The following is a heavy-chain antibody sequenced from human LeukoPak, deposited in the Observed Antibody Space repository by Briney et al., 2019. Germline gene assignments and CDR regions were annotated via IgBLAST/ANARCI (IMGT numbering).Heavy chain of an antibody. CDR2: IYLTGST. CDR3: ARRPLFSYCSSTRCYSPGNNWFDP. V-gene: IGHV4-61*08. CDR1: GRSISSGGYY. D-gene: IGHD2-2*01. J-gene: IGHJ5*02. Sequence: SETLSLTCTVSGRSISSGGYYWGWIPQTPGKGLEWTGFIYLTGSTYYNPSLKSRVTRSVHTSKHPCSLKVSSVNAPDTVVYYCARRPLFSYCSSTRCYSPGNNWFDPCGQGTLVTVSS.